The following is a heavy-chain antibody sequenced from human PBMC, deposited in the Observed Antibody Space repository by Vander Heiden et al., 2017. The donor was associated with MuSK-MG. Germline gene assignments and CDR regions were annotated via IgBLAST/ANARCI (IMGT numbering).Heavy chain of an antibody. CDR1: GGSFSGYY. J-gene: IGHJ4*01. CDR2: IHHSGST. CDR3: GSGSGASGYHGEEEDY. D-gene: IGHD5-12*01. Sequence: QVQLLQWGAGLLTPSETLSLTCAVYGGSFSGYYCSWIRPPPGTGLEWIGEIHHSGSTNYHPSLKCRVNISVDTSKNQFCLQLSSLTAADPAVYYCGSGSGASGYHGEEEDYWG. V-gene: IGHV4-34*01.